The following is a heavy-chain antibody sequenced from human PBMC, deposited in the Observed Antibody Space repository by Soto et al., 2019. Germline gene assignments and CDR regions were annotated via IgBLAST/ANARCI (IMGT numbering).Heavy chain of an antibody. D-gene: IGHD1-7*01. V-gene: IGHV3-33*01. CDR3: ARAISENWTYGSDWYFDL. Sequence: QVQLVESGGGVVQPGRSLRLSCAASGFTFSSYGMHWVRQAPGKGLEWVAVIWYDGSNKYYADSVKGRFTISRDNSKNTLYLQMHSLIAEDTAVYYCARAISENWTYGSDWYFDLWGRGPLITVSS. J-gene: IGHJ2*01. CDR1: GFTFSSYG. CDR2: IWYDGSNK.